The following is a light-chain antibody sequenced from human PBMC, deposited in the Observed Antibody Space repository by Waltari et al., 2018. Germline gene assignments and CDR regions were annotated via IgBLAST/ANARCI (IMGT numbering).Light chain of an antibody. Sequence: EIVMTQSPVTLSVSPGERVTLSCRASQSIRHNLAWYQQKAGQPPRPLIYGASTRAPGLPARFSGSGSGTEFALTISSLQPEDFAVYYCHHYNKRPPSYTFGQGTRLEIK. CDR2: GAS. CDR3: HHYNKRPPSYT. J-gene: IGKJ2*01. V-gene: IGKV3-15*01. CDR1: QSIRHN.